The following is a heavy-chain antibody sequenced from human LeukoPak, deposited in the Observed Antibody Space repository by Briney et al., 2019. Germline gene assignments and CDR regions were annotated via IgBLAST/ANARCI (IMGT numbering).Heavy chain of an antibody. V-gene: IGHV3-33*08. D-gene: IGHD6-19*01. CDR2: IWYDGSNK. CDR3: ARNPVYSSGWYYFDY. J-gene: IGHJ4*02. Sequence: GGSLRLSCAASGFTFSSYGMHWVRQAPGKGLEWVAAIWYDGSNKYHADSVKGRFTISRDNSKNTLYLQMNSLRAEDTAVYYCARNPVYSSGWYYFDYWGQGTLVTVSS. CDR1: GFTFSSYG.